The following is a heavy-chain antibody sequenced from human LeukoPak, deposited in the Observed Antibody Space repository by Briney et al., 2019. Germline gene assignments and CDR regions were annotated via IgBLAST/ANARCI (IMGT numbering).Heavy chain of an antibody. J-gene: IGHJ4*02. Sequence: PGGSLRLSCAASGFTSNTYAMSWVRQAPGKGLEWVSSISPSGTTYYTGSVKGRFTISRDDSKSTLYLQMNSLRVEDTAIYYCAKLRSNTYYSVADYWGQGPLVAVSS. CDR2: ISPSGTT. V-gene: IGHV3-23*01. D-gene: IGHD2/OR15-2a*01. CDR3: AKLRSNTYYSVADY. CDR1: GFTSNTYA.